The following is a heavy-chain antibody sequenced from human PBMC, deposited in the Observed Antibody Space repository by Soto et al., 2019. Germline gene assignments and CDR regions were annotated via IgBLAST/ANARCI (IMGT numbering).Heavy chain of an antibody. Sequence: QITLKASGPTLVKPTQTLTLTCTFSGFSLRAGGVGVGWIRQPPGKALEWLSLIYWDDDKRYSPSLKSRLTITKDTSKNQVVLTMTNMDPVDTATYCCAHSCISVNSLPLSAVFDYWSQGTLVTVSS. V-gene: IGHV2-5*02. CDR1: GFSLRAGGVG. J-gene: IGHJ4*02. CDR3: AHSCISVNSLPLSAVFDY. CDR2: IYWDDDK. D-gene: IGHD2-2*01.